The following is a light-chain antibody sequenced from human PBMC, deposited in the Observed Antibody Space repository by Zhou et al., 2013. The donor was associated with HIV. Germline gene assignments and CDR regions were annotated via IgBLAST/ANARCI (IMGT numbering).Light chain of an antibody. J-gene: IGKJ1*01. CDR3: LQYNKWPPWT. CDR1: QSVSSD. Sequence: EVVMTQSPGTLSVSPGERATLSCRASQSVSSDLAWYQQKPGQAPRLLIYGASTRATGVPARFSGSGSGTEFTLTISNMQSEDFAVYYCLQYNKWPPWTFGQGTKVEVK. V-gene: IGKV3-15*01. CDR2: GAS.